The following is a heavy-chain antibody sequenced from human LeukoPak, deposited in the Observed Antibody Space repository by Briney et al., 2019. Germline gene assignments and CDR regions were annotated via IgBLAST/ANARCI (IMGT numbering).Heavy chain of an antibody. CDR3: ASVYGDYEGYYYYGMDV. CDR2: INPNSGGT. D-gene: IGHD4-17*01. CDR1: GYTFTGYY. V-gene: IGHV1-2*02. J-gene: IGHJ6*02. Sequence: ASVKVSCKASGYTFTGYYMHWVRQAPGQGLEWMGWINPNSGGTNYAQKFQGRVTMTRNTSISTAYMELSSLRSEDTAVYYCASVYGDYEGYYYYGMDVWGQGTTVTVSS.